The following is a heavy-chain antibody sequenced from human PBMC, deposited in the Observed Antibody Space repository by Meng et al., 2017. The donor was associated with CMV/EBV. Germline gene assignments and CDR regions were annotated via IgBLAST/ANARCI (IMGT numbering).Heavy chain of an antibody. CDR3: ATAYCSSTSCYP. Sequence: GESLKISCAASGFTVSSHYMSWVRQAPGKGLEWVSVIYSGGSTYYADSVKGRFTISRDNSKNTLYLQMNSLRAEDTAVYYCATAYCSSTSCYPWGQGTLVTVSS. D-gene: IGHD2-2*01. CDR1: GFTVSSHY. V-gene: IGHV3-53*01. CDR2: IYSGGST. J-gene: IGHJ5*02.